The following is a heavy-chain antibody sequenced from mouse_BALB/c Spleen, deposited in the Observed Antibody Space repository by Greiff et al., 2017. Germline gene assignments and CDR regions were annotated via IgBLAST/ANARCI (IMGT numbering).Heavy chain of an antibody. CDR2: ISSGGSYT. CDR1: GFTFSSYA. J-gene: IGHJ3*01. D-gene: IGHD2-4*01. Sequence: EVQLVESGGGLVKPGGSLKLSCAASGFTFSSYAMSWVRQSPEKRLEWVAEISSGGSYTYYPDTVTGRFTISRDNAKNTLYLEMSSLRSEDTAMYYCARLDDYALAYWGQGTLVTVSA. CDR3: ARLDDYALAY. V-gene: IGHV5-9-4*01.